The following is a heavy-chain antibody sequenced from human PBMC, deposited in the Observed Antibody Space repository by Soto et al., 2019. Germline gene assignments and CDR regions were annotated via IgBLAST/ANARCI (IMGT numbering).Heavy chain of an antibody. D-gene: IGHD3-3*01. J-gene: IGHJ4*02. Sequence: QVTLKESGPVLVKPTETLMLTCTVSGFSLSNARMGVSWIRQPPGKALEWLAHIFSNDEKSYSTSLKSRLTISKDTSKSQVVLTMTNMDPVDTATYYCARIIREYYDFWSGYIDYWGQGTLVTVSS. CDR1: GFSLSNARMG. CDR2: IFSNDEK. CDR3: ARIIREYYDFWSGYIDY. V-gene: IGHV2-26*01.